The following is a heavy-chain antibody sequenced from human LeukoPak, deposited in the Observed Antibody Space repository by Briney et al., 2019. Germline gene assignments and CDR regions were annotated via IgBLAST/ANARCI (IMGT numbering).Heavy chain of an antibody. Sequence: GPVKVSCKASGYTFTTYDINWVRQATGQGLEWMGWMNPNSGNTGYAQRFQGRVTMTRNTSINTAYIELSSLTSEDTAVYHCARETTIPPYYFDYWGLGTLVTVSS. CDR1: GYTFTTYD. D-gene: IGHD3-9*01. J-gene: IGHJ4*02. CDR2: MNPNSGNT. V-gene: IGHV1-8*01. CDR3: ARETTIPPYYFDY.